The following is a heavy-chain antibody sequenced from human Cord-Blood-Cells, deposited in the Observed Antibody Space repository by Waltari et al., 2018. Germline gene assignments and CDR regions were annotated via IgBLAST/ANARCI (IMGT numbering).Heavy chain of an antibody. CDR3: ARQYSSSSRYFDY. Sequence: QLQLQESGPGLVKPSETLSLTCPVPGGSIRSSSYYLGWIRQPPGKGLEWIGSIYYSGSTYYNPSLKSRVTISVDTSKNQFSLKLSSVTAADTAVYYCARQYSSSSRYFDYWGQGTLVTVSS. CDR2: IYYSGST. CDR1: GGSIRSSSYY. V-gene: IGHV4-39*01. J-gene: IGHJ4*02. D-gene: IGHD6-6*01.